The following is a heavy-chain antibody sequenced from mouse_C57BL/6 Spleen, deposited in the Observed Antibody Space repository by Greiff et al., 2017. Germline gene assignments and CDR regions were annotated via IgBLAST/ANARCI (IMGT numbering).Heavy chain of an antibody. V-gene: IGHV3-6*01. J-gene: IGHJ1*03. Sequence: ESGPGLVKPSQSLSLTCSVTGYSITSGYYWNWIRQFPGNKLEWMGYISYDGSNNYNPSLKNRISITRDTSKNQFFLKLNSVTTEDTATYYCARWLYYGSSYWYFDVWGTGTTVTVSS. CDR2: ISYDGSN. CDR3: ARWLYYGSSYWYFDV. D-gene: IGHD1-1*01. CDR1: GYSITSGYY.